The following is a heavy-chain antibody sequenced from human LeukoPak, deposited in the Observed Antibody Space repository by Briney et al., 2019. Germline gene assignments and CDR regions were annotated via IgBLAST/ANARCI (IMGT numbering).Heavy chain of an antibody. CDR1: GFTFSNYW. CDR2: IKQDGSEK. CDR3: ARDGGGFDY. D-gene: IGHD3-16*01. J-gene: IGHJ4*02. Sequence: GGSLRLSCAASGFTFSNYWMSWVRQAPGKGGEWVANIKQDGSEKYYVDSVRGRFTISRDNSKNSLYLQMNSLRAEDTAVYYCARDGGGFDYWGQGTLVTVSS. V-gene: IGHV3-7*05.